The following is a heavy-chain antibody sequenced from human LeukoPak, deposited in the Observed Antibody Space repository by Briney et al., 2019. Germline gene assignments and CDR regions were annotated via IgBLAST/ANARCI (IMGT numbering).Heavy chain of an antibody. D-gene: IGHD1-26*01. Sequence: GGSLRLSCAASGFAFSIYTMHWVRQAPGKGLEWVALISSDESYIKYPDSVKGRFTISRDGSKNTLYLQLNSLRTEDTAIYYCVREREGSNSEHWGQGTLVTVSS. CDR3: VREREGSNSEH. CDR1: GFAFSIYT. J-gene: IGHJ1*01. V-gene: IGHV3-30*14. CDR2: ISSDESYI.